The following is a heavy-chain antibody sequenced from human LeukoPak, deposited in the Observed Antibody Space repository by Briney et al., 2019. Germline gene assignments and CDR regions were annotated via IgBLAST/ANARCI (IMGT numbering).Heavy chain of an antibody. CDR3: ARDHSAYYYYYYGMDV. CDR1: GGTFSSYA. J-gene: IGHJ6*02. D-gene: IGHD1-26*01. Sequence: AASVKVSCKASGGTFSSYAISWVRQAPGQGLEWMGRIIPILGIANYAQKFQGRVTITADKSTSTAYMELSSLRSDDTAVYYCARDHSAYYYYYYGMDVWGQGTTVTASS. CDR2: IIPILGIA. V-gene: IGHV1-69*04.